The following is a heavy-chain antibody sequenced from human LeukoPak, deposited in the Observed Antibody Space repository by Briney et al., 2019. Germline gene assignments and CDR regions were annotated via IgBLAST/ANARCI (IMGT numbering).Heavy chain of an antibody. CDR3: VTRGTTATKYLEY. CDR2: ISAGGVTT. J-gene: IGHJ4*02. CDR1: EFTFSSYG. V-gene: IGHV3-23*01. D-gene: IGHD1-1*01. Sequence: PGGSLRLSCAASEFTFSSYGMTWVRQAPDIGLEWVSTISAGGVTTYYAESVKGRFTISRDNSKNTLHLHMNSLRVGDAAVYYCVTRGTTATKYLEYWGQGTLVTVSS.